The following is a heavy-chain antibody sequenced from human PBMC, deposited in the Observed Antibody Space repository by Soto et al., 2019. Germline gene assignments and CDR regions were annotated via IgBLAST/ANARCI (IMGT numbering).Heavy chain of an antibody. V-gene: IGHV1-18*01. Sequence: QIQLVQSGAEVKKPGASVKVSCKASGYTFTSYGISWVRQAPGQGLEWMGWINGYNGNTNYAQKLQGRVTMTTDTSTTTAYMELRSLRSDDTAVYYCARGRGYDSSGYSPLWGQGTLVTVSS. CDR1: GYTFTSYG. CDR3: ARGRGYDSSGYSPL. D-gene: IGHD3-22*01. J-gene: IGHJ4*02. CDR2: INGYNGNT.